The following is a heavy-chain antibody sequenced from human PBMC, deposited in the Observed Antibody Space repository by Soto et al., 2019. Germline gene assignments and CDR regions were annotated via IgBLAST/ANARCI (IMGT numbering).Heavy chain of an antibody. D-gene: IGHD3-22*01. CDR1: GYIFTSYD. J-gene: IGHJ6*02. CDR3: ARVEGITIIVQGPMDV. Sequence: ASVKVSCKASGYIFTSYDVNWVRRAPGQRLEWMGWINAGNGNTRYSQKFQGRVTITRDTSASTVYMELSSLRSEDTAVYYCARVEGITIIVQGPMDVWGQGTTVTVSS. V-gene: IGHV1-3*01. CDR2: INAGNGNT.